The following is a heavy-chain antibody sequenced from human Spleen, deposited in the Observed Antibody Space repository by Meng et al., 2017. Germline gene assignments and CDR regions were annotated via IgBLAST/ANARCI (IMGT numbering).Heavy chain of an antibody. J-gene: IGHJ4*02. CDR3: ARHMVRGISAKYYFDY. V-gene: IGHV1-69*06. D-gene: IGHD3-10*01. CDR1: GGTFKTSA. Sequence: QVPLVQSGAEVKKPGSSVKVSCKASGGTFKTSAISWVRQAPGQGLEWMGGIIPMFGPANYAQKFQGRVTVTADKSTSTVYMELSSLRSEDTAVYYCARHMVRGISAKYYFDYWGQGTLVTVSS. CDR2: IIPMFGPA.